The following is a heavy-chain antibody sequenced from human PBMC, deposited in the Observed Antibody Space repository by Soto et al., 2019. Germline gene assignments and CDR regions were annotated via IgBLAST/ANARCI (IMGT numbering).Heavy chain of an antibody. V-gene: IGHV4-39*01. CDR2: IYYSGST. CDR1: GGSISSSSYY. CDR3: ARQGYCSSTSCYLYYMDV. D-gene: IGHD2-2*01. J-gene: IGHJ6*03. Sequence: QLQLQESGPGLVKPSETLSLTCTVSGGSISSSSYYWGWIRQPPGKGLEWIGSIYYSGSTYYNPSLTSRVTISVATSKNQFSLKLSSVTAADTAVYYCARQGYCSSTSCYLYYMDVWGKGTTVTVSS.